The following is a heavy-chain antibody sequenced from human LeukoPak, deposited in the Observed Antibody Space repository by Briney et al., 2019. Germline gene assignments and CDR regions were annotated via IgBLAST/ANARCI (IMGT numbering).Heavy chain of an antibody. CDR1: GGSFSGYY. CDR3: ARPSDYGGNSPFDY. CDR2: INHSGST. V-gene: IGHV4-34*01. Sequence: SETLSLTCAVYGGSFSGYYWSWIRQPPGKGLEWIGEINHSGSTNYNPSLKSRVTISVDTSKNRFSLKLSSVTAADTAVFYCARPSDYGGNSPFDYWGQGTLVTVSS. D-gene: IGHD4-23*01. J-gene: IGHJ4*02.